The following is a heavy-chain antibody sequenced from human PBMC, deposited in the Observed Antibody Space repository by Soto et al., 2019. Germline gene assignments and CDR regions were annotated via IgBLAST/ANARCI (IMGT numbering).Heavy chain of an antibody. CDR3: ARALDSSSWSPFDY. D-gene: IGHD6-13*01. V-gene: IGHV4-34*01. CDR1: GGSFSGYY. Sequence: ETLSLTCAVYGGSFSGYYWSWIRQPPGKGLEWIGEINHSGSTNYNPSLKSRVTISVDTSKNQFSLKLSSVTAADTAVYYCARALDSSSWSPFDYWGQGTLVTVSS. J-gene: IGHJ4*02. CDR2: INHSGST.